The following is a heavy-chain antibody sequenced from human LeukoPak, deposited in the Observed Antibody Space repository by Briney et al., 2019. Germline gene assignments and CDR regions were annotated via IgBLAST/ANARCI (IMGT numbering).Heavy chain of an antibody. CDR1: GGSFSGYY. J-gene: IGHJ6*03. D-gene: IGHD2-2*01. V-gene: IGHV4-34*01. CDR3: ARGRPVNVVVPAAIHYYYYMDV. CDR2: INHSGST. Sequence: SETLSLTCXVYGGSFSGYYWSWIRQPPGKGLEWIGEINHSGSTNYNPSLKSRLTISVDTSKNQFSLKLSSVTAADTAVYYCARGRPVNVVVPAAIHYYYYMDVWGKGTTVTVSS.